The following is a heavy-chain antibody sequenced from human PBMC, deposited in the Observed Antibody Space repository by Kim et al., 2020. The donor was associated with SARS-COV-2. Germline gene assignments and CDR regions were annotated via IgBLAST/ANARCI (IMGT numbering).Heavy chain of an antibody. CDR3: AKVGGQWLPIPDYYFDY. J-gene: IGHJ4*02. Sequence: GGSLRLSCAASGFTFSSYAMSWVRQAPGKGLEWVSAISGSGGSTYYTDSVKGRFTISRDNSKNTLYLQMNSLRAEDTAVYYCAKVGGQWLPIPDYYFDYWGQGTLVTVSS. V-gene: IGHV3-23*01. CDR2: ISGSGGST. D-gene: IGHD6-19*01. CDR1: GFTFSSYA.